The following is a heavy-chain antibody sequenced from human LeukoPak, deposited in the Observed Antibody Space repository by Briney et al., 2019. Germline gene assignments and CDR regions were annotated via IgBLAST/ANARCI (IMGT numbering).Heavy chain of an antibody. D-gene: IGHD3-22*01. Sequence: PSETLSLTCAVSGYSISSGYYWGWIRQPPGKGLEWIGSIYHSGSTYYNPSLKSRVTISVDTSKNQFSLKLSSVTAADTAVYYRARGGYYYDSSGLDFDYWGQGTLVTVSS. V-gene: IGHV4-38-2*01. CDR2: IYHSGST. J-gene: IGHJ4*02. CDR1: GYSISSGYY. CDR3: ARGGYYYDSSGLDFDY.